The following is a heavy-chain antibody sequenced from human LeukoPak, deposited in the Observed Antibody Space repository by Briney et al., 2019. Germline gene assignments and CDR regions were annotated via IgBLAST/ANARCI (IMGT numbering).Heavy chain of an antibody. D-gene: IGHD2-8*01. J-gene: IGHJ4*02. CDR3: ASPGLGYCTNGVCSDFDY. V-gene: IGHV3-21*01. Sequence: GGSLRLSCAASGFTFSSYSVNWVRQAPGKGLEWVSSISSSSSYIYYADSVKGRFTISRDNAKNSLYLQMNSLRAEDTAVYYCASPGLGYCTNGVCSDFDYWGQGTLVTVSS. CDR1: GFTFSSYS. CDR2: ISSSSSYI.